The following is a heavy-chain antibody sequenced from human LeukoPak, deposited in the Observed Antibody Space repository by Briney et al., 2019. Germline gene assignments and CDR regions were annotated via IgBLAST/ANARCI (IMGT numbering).Heavy chain of an antibody. CDR2: ISSSGSTI. CDR3: AREYYDSSGYYYFDY. D-gene: IGHD3-22*01. J-gene: IGHJ4*02. CDR1: GFTFSDYY. V-gene: IGHV3-11*04. Sequence: GGSLRLSCAASGFTFSDYYMSWIRQAPGKGLEWDSYISSSGSTIYYADSVKGRFTISRDNAKYSLYLQMNSLRAEDTAVYYCAREYYDSSGYYYFDYWGQGTLVTVSS.